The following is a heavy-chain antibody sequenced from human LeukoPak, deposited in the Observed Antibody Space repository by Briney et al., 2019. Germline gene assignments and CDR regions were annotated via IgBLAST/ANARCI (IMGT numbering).Heavy chain of an antibody. D-gene: IGHD3-22*01. V-gene: IGHV3-23*01. CDR3: AKDYAYDSIGY. Sequence: GGSLRLSCAASGFTFSSYAMSWVRQAPGKGLEWVSCISGSGDSTYYADSLKGRFTVFRDNSENTLYVQMNSLRAEDTAVYYCAKDYAYDSIGYWGQGTLVTVSS. CDR2: ISGSGDST. J-gene: IGHJ4*02. CDR1: GFTFSSYA.